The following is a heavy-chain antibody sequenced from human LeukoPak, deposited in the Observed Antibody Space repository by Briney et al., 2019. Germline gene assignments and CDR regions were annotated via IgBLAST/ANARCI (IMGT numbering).Heavy chain of an antibody. Sequence: PGGSLRLSCAASGFTFTTYDMSWVRQAPGKGLEWVSVVSGSGTTTHYADSVKGRFTISRDNSKTTVYLQLNSLRVEDTAVYYCARDSPSYGDNGSYWGRGTLVTVAS. CDR2: VSGSGTTT. CDR1: GFTFTTYD. V-gene: IGHV3-23*01. J-gene: IGHJ4*02. CDR3: ARDSPSYGDNGSY. D-gene: IGHD4-17*01.